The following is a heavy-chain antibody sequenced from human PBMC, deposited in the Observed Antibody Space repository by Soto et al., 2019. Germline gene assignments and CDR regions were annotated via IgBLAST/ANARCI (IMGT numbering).Heavy chain of an antibody. Sequence: SETLSLTCTVSGGSISSSSYYWGWIRQPPGKGLEWIGSIYYSGSTYYNPSLKSRVTISVDTSKNQFSLKLSSVTAADTAVYYCARPKIRGYSGYVSIYYPFDIWGQGTMVTVSS. D-gene: IGHD5-12*01. CDR3: ARPKIRGYSGYVSIYYPFDI. V-gene: IGHV4-39*01. CDR1: GGSISSSSYY. J-gene: IGHJ3*02. CDR2: IYYSGST.